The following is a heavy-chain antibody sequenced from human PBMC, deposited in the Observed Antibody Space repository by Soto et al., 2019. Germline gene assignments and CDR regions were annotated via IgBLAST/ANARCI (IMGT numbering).Heavy chain of an antibody. CDR3: ARETVPAAYAAWKSRGWFDP. D-gene: IGHD2-2*01. V-gene: IGHV1-3*01. CDR2: INAGNGNT. CDR1: GYTFTSYA. J-gene: IGHJ5*02. Sequence: QVQLVQSGAEVKKPGASVKVSCKASGYTFTSYAMHWVRQAPGQRLEWMGWINAGNGNTKYSQKFQGRVTITSDTSASTAYMELSSLRSEDTAVYYCARETVPAAYAAWKSRGWFDPWGQGTLVTVSS.